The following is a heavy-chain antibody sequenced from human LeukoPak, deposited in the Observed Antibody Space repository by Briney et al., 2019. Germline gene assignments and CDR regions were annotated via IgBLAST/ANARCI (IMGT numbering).Heavy chain of an antibody. D-gene: IGHD3-22*01. CDR3: AREGYYYDSSGTFDY. V-gene: IGHV4-39*02. J-gene: IGHJ4*02. CDR2: IYYSGST. CDR1: GGSISSSSYY. Sequence: SETLSLTCTVSGGSISSSSYYWGWIRQPPGKGLEWIGSIYYSGSTYYNPSLKSRVTISVDTSKNQFSLKLSSVTAADTAVYYCAREGYYYDSSGTFDYWGQGTLVTVSS.